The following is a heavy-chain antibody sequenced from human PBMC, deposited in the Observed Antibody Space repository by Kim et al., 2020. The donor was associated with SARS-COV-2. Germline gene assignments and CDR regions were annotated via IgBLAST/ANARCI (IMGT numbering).Heavy chain of an antibody. CDR1: GGSISSGDYY. J-gene: IGHJ6*02. CDR2: IYYSGST. V-gene: IGHV4-30-4*01. Sequence: SETLSLTCTVSGGSISSGDYYWSWIRQPPGKGLEWIGYIYYSGSTYYNPSLKSRVTISVDTSKNQFSLKLSSVTAADTAVYYCARDYVRVTIFGGVSRHGMDVWGQGTTVTVSS. CDR3: ARDYVRVTIFGGVSRHGMDV. D-gene: IGHD3-3*01.